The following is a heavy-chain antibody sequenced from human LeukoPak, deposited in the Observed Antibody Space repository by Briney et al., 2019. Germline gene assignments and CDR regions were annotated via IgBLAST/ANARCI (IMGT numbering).Heavy chain of an antibody. D-gene: IGHD2/OR15-2a*01. CDR3: AKDHDHENQWFDP. J-gene: IGHJ5*02. CDR1: GFTFSSYV. CDR2: INKNGGET. Sequence: PGGSLRLSCAASGFTFSSYVMSWGRQAPGKGLEWVSTINKNGGETYYADSVKGRFTIYRDNSRNTLYLQMNSLRAEDTAVYYCAKDHDHENQWFDPWGQGTLVTVSS. V-gene: IGHV3-23*01.